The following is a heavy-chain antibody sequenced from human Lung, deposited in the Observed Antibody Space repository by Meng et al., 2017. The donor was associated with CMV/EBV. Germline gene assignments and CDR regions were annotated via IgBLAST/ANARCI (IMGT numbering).Heavy chain of an antibody. CDR3: ATESPGFSSSFDN. D-gene: IGHD6-19*01. CDR2: ISSRSTYI. J-gene: IGHJ4*02. CDR1: GITFNTYS. Sequence: VRLVGSGAGRVQPVGSLRFSCAVSGITFNTYSMNWVRQPPGKGLEWVATISSRSTYIYYADLGKGRFTISRDNVQNFLYLQMNSLSAEDTAVYYCATESPGFSSSFDNWGQGTLVTVSS. V-gene: IGHV3-21*01.